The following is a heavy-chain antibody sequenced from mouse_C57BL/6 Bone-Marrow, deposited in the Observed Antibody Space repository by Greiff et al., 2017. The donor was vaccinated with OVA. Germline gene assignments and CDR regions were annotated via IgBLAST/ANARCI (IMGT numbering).Heavy chain of an antibody. CDR3: VRHGYLYYGSFAY. Sequence: EVHLVESGGDLVKPGGSLKLSCAASGFTFSSYGMSWVRQTPDKRLEWVATISSGGSYTYYPDSVKGRFTISRDNAKNTLYLQMSSLKSEDTAMYYCVRHGYLYYGSFAYWGQGTLVTVAA. J-gene: IGHJ3*01. V-gene: IGHV5-6*01. CDR2: ISSGGSYT. D-gene: IGHD1-1*01. CDR1: GFTFSSYG.